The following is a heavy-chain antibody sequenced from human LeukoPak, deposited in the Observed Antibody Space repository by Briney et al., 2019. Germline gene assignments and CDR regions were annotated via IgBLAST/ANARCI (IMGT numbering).Heavy chain of an antibody. Sequence: GASVKVSCKASGGTFSSYAISWVRQAPGQGLEWMGGIIPIFGTANYAQKFQGRVTITADESTSTAYMELSSLRSEDTAVYYCARDLGYGSGSYYNDDWFDPWGQGTLVTVSS. J-gene: IGHJ5*02. CDR2: IIPIFGTA. CDR1: GGTFSSYA. CDR3: ARDLGYGSGSYYNDDWFDP. V-gene: IGHV1-69*13. D-gene: IGHD3-10*01.